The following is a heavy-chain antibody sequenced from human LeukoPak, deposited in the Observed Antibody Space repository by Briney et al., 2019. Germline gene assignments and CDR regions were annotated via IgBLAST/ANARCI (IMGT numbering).Heavy chain of an antibody. J-gene: IGHJ6*03. V-gene: IGHV1-69*05. CDR3: ARGTIFGVDYYMDV. CDR1: GATCCIYT. CDR2: IITIFGTA. D-gene: IGHD3-3*01. Sequence: GASVNLSCNASGATCCIYTISWVRHGPGQGLGWVGEIITIFGTANYAQKFQGRVTITTDESTSTAYMELSSLRSEDTAVYYCARGTIFGVDYYMDVWGKGTTVTVSS.